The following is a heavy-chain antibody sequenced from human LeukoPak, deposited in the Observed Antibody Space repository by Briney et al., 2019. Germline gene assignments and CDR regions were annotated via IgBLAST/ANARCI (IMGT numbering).Heavy chain of an antibody. J-gene: IGHJ3*02. Sequence: GESLKISCKGSGNGFTNYWIGWVRQMPGKGLEWMGIIYLGDSDTTYSPSFQGQVTISADKSISTAYLQWSSLKASDTAMYYCATESGEEFPPDSFDIWGQGTMVTVSS. D-gene: IGHD3-10*01. CDR2: IYLGDSDT. CDR1: GNGFTNYW. V-gene: IGHV5-51*01. CDR3: ATESGEEFPPDSFDI.